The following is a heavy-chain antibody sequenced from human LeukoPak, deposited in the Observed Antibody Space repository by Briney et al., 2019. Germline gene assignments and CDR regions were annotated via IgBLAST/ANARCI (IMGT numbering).Heavy chain of an antibody. D-gene: IGHD3-3*01. CDR3: ARDLIEWSFYYYMDV. J-gene: IGHJ6*03. Sequence: GGSLRLSCAASRFTFSSYSMNWVRQAPGKGLEWVSYISSSSSTIYYADSVKGRFTISRDNAKNSLYLQMNSLRAEDTAVYYCARDLIEWSFYYYMDVWGKGTTVTVSS. CDR1: RFTFSSYS. V-gene: IGHV3-48*01. CDR2: ISSSSSTI.